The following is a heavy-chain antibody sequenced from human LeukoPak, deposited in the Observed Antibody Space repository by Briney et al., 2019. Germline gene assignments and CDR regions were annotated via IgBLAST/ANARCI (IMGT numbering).Heavy chain of an antibody. Sequence: GGSLRLSCAASGFTFSSYAMSWVRQAPGKGLEWVGRIKSKTDGGTTDYAAPVKGRFTISRDDSKNTLYLQMNSLKTEDTAVYYCTTGGTIFGVAPYYFDYWGQGTLVTVSS. V-gene: IGHV3-15*01. CDR2: IKSKTDGGTT. CDR3: TTGGTIFGVAPYYFDY. CDR1: GFTFSSYA. D-gene: IGHD3-3*01. J-gene: IGHJ4*02.